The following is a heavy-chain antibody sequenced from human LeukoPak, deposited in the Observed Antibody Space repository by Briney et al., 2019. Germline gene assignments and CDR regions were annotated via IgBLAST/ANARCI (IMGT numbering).Heavy chain of an antibody. V-gene: IGHV4-34*01. J-gene: IGHJ4*02. CDR3: ATKYSSSWYSDY. CDR1: GGSFSGYY. D-gene: IGHD6-13*01. Sequence: SETLSLTCAVYGGSFSGYYWSWLRQPPGKGLEWIGEINHSGSTNYNPSLKSRVTISVDTSKNQFSLKLSSVTAADTAVYYCATKYSSSWYSDYWGQGTLVTVSS. CDR2: INHSGST.